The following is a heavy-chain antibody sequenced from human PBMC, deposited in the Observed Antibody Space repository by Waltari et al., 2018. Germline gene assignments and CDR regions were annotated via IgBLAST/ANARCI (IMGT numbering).Heavy chain of an antibody. V-gene: IGHV4-31*03. CDR2: IYYSGST. CDR3: ARGGYSYGSAY. D-gene: IGHD5-18*01. CDR1: GGSIRSGGYY. Sequence: QVQLQESGPGLVKPSQTLSLTCTVSGGSIRSGGYYWSWIRQHPGKGPEWIGYIYYSGSTYYNPSLKSRVTISVDTSKNQFSLKLSSVTAADTAVYYCARGGYSYGSAYWGQGTLVTVSS. J-gene: IGHJ4*02.